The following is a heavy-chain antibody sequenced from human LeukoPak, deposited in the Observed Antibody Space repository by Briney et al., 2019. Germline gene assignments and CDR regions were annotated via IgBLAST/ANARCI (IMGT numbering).Heavy chain of an antibody. CDR2: IWYDGSNK. J-gene: IGHJ4*02. CDR1: GFTFSSYG. V-gene: IGHV3-33*01. CDR3: ARGNYDILTGYYHDLDY. D-gene: IGHD3-9*01. Sequence: PGRPLRLSCAASGFTFSSYGMHWVRQAPGKGLEWVAVIWYDGSNKYYADSVKGRFTISRDNSKNTLYLQMNSLRAEDTAVYYCARGNYDILTGYYHDLDYWGQGTLVTVSS.